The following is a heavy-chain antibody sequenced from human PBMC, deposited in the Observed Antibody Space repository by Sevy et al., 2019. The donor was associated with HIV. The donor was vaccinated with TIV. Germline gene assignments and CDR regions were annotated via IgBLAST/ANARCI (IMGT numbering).Heavy chain of an antibody. CDR1: GYTFISYG. Sequence: ASVKVSCKASGYTFISYGISWVRQAPGQGLEWMGWISPYNGNTKYAQKIQGRVTMTTDTSTSTAYMELRSLISGDTAVYYCARDQSCEWELTRTRFDYWGQGTLVTVSS. J-gene: IGHJ4*02. D-gene: IGHD1-26*01. CDR2: ISPYNGNT. V-gene: IGHV1-18*01. CDR3: ARDQSCEWELTRTRFDY.